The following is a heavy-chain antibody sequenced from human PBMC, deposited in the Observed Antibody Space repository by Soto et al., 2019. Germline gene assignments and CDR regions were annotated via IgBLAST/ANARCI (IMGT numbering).Heavy chain of an antibody. V-gene: IGHV3-7*01. CDR1: GFTFSSYW. CDR3: ARGTYFDDSSGYLDY. D-gene: IGHD3-22*01. CDR2: INQDGSEK. Sequence: GGSLRLSCAASGFTFSSYWMSWVRQAPGKGLVWVANINQDGSEKYYVDSVKGRFTISRDNAKNSLYVQMTSLRVEDTAVYYCARGTYFDDSSGYLDYWGQGT. J-gene: IGHJ4*02.